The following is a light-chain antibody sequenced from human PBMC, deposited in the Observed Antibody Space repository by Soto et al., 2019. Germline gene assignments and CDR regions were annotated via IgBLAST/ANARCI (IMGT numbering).Light chain of an antibody. CDR2: DVS. V-gene: IGLV2-14*03. Sequence: QSVLTQPASVSGSPGQSITISCTGTSSDVGGYKYVSWYQQYPGKAPKLMIYDVSNRPSGISNRFSGSKSGNTASLTISGLQVEDEADYYCSSYTSRITVIFGGGTKLTVL. CDR3: SSYTSRITVI. CDR1: SSDVGGYKY. J-gene: IGLJ2*01.